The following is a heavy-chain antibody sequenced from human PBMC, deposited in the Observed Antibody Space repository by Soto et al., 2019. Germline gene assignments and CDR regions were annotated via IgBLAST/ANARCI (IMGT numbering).Heavy chain of an antibody. Sequence: QVQLVQSGAEVKKPGSSVKVPCKASGGTFSSYAISWVRQAPGQGLEWMGGIIPIFGTANYAQKFQGRVTITADESTSTVDMELNSLSSEDTAVYYCARELTGVFDYWGQGTLVTVSS. D-gene: IGHD7-27*01. CDR3: ARELTGVFDY. CDR2: IIPIFGTA. J-gene: IGHJ4*02. V-gene: IGHV1-69*12. CDR1: GGTFSSYA.